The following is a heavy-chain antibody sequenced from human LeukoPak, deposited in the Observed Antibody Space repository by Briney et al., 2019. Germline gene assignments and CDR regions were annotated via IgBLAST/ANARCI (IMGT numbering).Heavy chain of an antibody. J-gene: IGHJ4*02. D-gene: IGHD3-22*01. CDR1: GLIFRSYE. CDR3: ANLGYYDSSGYSYPGEYFDY. V-gene: IGHV3-23*01. CDR2: ISVSGGST. Sequence: GGSLRLSWAASGLIFRSYELSWVRHPPGKGKGWVSAISVSGGSTYYADYVKGRFTISRDNSKNTLYLQMNSLRAEDTAVYYCANLGYYDSSGYSYPGEYFDYWGRGTLVTVT.